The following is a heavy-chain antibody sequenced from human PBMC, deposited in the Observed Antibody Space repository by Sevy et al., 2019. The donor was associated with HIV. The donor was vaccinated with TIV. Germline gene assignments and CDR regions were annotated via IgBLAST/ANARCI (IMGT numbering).Heavy chain of an antibody. CDR2: VDPSGGNA. V-gene: IGHV1-46*01. Sequence: ASVKVSCKASADTFTNNYIHWVRQAPGQGLEWMGIVDPSGGNASCAQRFQDRVTLTRDTSTSTLYMDLTSLTSEDTAVYYCVRADPAQHFDSWGQGTLVIVSS. J-gene: IGHJ4*02. CDR3: VRADPAQHFDS. CDR1: ADTFTNNY.